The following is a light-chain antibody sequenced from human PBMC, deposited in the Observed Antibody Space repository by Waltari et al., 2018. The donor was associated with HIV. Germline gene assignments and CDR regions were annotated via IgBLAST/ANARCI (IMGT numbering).Light chain of an antibody. CDR2: END. CDR3: GTWDSGLSTGGV. Sequence: QSVLTQPPSVSAAPGQKVTISCSGSSSNIGKNYVSCYQQLPGTAPKLLIYENDKRPSGIPDRFSGSKSGTSATLGITGLQTGDEAHYYCGTWDSGLSTGGVFGGGTKLTVL. J-gene: IGLJ3*02. V-gene: IGLV1-51*02. CDR1: SSNIGKNY.